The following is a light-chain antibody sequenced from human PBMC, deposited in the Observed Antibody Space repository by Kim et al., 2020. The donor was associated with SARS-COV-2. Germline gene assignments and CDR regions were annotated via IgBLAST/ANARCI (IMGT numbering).Light chain of an antibody. CDR1: SEHSDHA. J-gene: IGLJ3*02. CDR3: QTWDNGNRGV. Sequence: VKLTCTLSSEHSDHAIAWYQQQPEKGPRYLMKVNSEGSHKKGDGIPDRFSGSSSGAERYLIISSLQSEDEADYYCQTWDNGNRGVFGGGTQLTVL. CDR2: VNSEGSH. V-gene: IGLV4-69*01.